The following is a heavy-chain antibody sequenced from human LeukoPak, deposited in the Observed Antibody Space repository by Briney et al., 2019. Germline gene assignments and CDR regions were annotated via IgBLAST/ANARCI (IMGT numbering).Heavy chain of an antibody. J-gene: IGHJ5*02. Sequence: PSETLSLTCTVSGGSISSSGYYWGWIRQPPGKGLEWIGTIYYSGSTYYNPSLKSRVTISVDTSKNQFSLKLSSVTAADTAVYYCARGSKMLGYNWFDPWGQGTLVTVSS. D-gene: IGHD1-26*01. V-gene: IGHV4-39*07. CDR3: ARGSKMLGYNWFDP. CDR2: IYYSGST. CDR1: GGSISSSGYY.